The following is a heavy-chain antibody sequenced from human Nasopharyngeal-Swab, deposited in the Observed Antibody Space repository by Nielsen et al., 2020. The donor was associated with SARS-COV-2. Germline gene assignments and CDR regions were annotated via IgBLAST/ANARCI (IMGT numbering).Heavy chain of an antibody. Sequence: WVRQAPGQGLEWMGWISAYNGNTNYAQKLQGRVTMTTDTSTSTAYMELRSLRSDDTAVYYCARYVGDRGLSFDIWGQGTMVTVSS. D-gene: IGHD2-21*02. J-gene: IGHJ3*02. CDR3: ARYVGDRGLSFDI. CDR2: ISAYNGNT. V-gene: IGHV1-18*01.